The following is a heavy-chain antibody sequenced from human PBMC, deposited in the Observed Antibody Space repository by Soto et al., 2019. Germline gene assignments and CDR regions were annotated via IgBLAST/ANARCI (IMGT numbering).Heavy chain of an antibody. D-gene: IGHD1-7*01. CDR2: ISYDGSNK. CDR3: ARGSVTGTHFYYGMDV. V-gene: IGHV3-30-3*01. J-gene: IGHJ6*02. CDR1: GFTFSSYA. Sequence: QVQLVEAGGGVVQPGRSLRLSCAASGFTFSSYAMHWVRQAPGKGLEWVAVISYDGSNKYYADSVKGRFTISRDNSKNTLYLQMLRLRAEDRAVHYCARGSVTGTHFYYGMDVWGQGTTVTVSS.